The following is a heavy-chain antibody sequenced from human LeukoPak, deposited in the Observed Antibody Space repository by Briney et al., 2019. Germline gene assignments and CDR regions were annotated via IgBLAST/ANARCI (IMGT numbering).Heavy chain of an antibody. J-gene: IGHJ6*02. CDR1: GFTFSTYW. V-gene: IGHV3-74*01. D-gene: IGHD3-10*01. Sequence: RGSLRVSCAASGFTFSTYWMHWVRPGPGVGLVWVSRINTDGSSTSYADSVKGRFTISRDNAKNTLHLQMNSLRAEDTAVYYCARDRGYAMDVWGQGTAVTVSS. CDR2: INTDGSST. CDR3: ARDRGYAMDV.